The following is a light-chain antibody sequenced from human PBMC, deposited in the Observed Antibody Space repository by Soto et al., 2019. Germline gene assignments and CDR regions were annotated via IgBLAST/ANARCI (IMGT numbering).Light chain of an antibody. J-gene: IGLJ2*01. CDR3: SSYAGSSVV. V-gene: IGLV2-11*01. CDR1: SSDVGGHNL. Sequence: QSALTQPRSVSRSPGQSVTVSCTGTSSDVGGHNLVSWYQHHPGKAPKLMISDVTARPSGVPDRFSGSKSGNTASLTISGLQAEDEADYYCSSYAGSSVVFGGGTKLTVL. CDR2: DVT.